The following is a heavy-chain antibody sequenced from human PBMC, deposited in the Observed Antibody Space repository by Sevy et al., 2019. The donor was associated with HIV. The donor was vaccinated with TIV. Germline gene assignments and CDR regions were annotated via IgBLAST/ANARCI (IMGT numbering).Heavy chain of an antibody. V-gene: IGHV3-7*03. D-gene: IGHD1-26*01. CDR1: GFTFSNFW. Sequence: GGSLRLSCAASGFTFSNFWMSWVRQAPGKGLDWVANIKRDGSEKYYVDSVKGRFTISRDNAKNSLYLQMNSLRAEDTAVYYCAREWSWAYFDSWGQRTLVTVSS. J-gene: IGHJ4*02. CDR2: IKRDGSEK. CDR3: AREWSWAYFDS.